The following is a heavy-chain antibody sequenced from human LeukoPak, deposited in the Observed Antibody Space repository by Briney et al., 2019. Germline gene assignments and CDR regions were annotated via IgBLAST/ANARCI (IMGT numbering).Heavy chain of an antibody. CDR1: GGSISSYY. V-gene: IGHV4-59*01. J-gene: IGHJ4*02. D-gene: IGHD3-22*01. CDR3: ARGYDSSGYYHFDN. CDR2: IYYSGST. Sequence: SETLSLTCTVSGGSISSYYWSWIRQPPGKGLEWIGYIYYSGSTNYNPSLKSRVTISVDTSKNQFSLKLSSVTAADTAVYYCARGYDSSGYYHFDNWGQGTLVTVFS.